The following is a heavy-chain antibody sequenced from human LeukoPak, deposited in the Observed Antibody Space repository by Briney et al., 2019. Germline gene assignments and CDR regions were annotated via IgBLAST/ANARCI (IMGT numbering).Heavy chain of an antibody. CDR1: GYTFTGYY. V-gene: IGHV1-2*02. Sequence: APVKVSCKSSGYTFTGYYMHWVRQAPGQGLEWMGWINPDTGGTNYAQVFQGRVTMTRDRSISTDDMELSRLTSDDTAVYYCARAYCRSTSCYQFDYWGQGTLVTVSS. CDR2: INPDTGGT. J-gene: IGHJ4*02. D-gene: IGHD2-2*01. CDR3: ARAYCRSTSCYQFDY.